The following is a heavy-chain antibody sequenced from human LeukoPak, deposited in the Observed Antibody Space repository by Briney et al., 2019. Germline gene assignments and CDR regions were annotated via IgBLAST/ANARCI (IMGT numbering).Heavy chain of an antibody. CDR3: ATNDRGVLQKYNWFDP. CDR1: GYTLTELS. Sequence: ASVKVSCKVSGYTLTELSMHWVRQAPGKGLEWMGGFDPEDGETIYAQKFQGRVTMTEDTSTDTAYMELSSLRSEDTAVYYCATNDRGVLQKYNWFDPWGQGTLVTVSS. D-gene: IGHD4/OR15-4a*01. J-gene: IGHJ5*02. CDR2: FDPEDGET. V-gene: IGHV1-24*01.